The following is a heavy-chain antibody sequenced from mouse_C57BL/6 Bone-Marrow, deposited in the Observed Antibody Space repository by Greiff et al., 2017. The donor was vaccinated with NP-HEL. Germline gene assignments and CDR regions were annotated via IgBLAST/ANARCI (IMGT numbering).Heavy chain of an antibody. CDR3: ARKSYYYGSSYDWYFDV. V-gene: IGHV1-66*01. CDR1: GYSFTSYY. CDR2: IYPGSGNT. J-gene: IGHJ1*03. D-gene: IGHD1-1*01. Sequence: QVQLQQSGPEPVKPGASVKISCKASGYSFTSYYIHWVKQRPGQGLEWIGWIYPGSGNTKYNEKFKGKATLTADTSSSTAYMQLSSLTSEDSAVYYCARKSYYYGSSYDWYFDVWGTGTTVTVSS.